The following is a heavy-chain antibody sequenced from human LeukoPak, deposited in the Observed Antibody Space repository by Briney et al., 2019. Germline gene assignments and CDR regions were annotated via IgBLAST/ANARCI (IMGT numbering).Heavy chain of an antibody. CDR2: IIPIFGTA. V-gene: IGHV1-69*13. CDR1: EGTFSSYA. J-gene: IGHJ5*02. CDR3: AVIVVVPAATSTNWFDP. D-gene: IGHD2-2*01. Sequence: VASVKVSCKASEGTFSSYAISWVRQAPGQGLEWMGGIIPIFGTANYAQKLQGRVTITADESTSTAYMELSSLRSEDTAVYYCAVIVVVPAATSTNWFDPWGQGTLVTVSS.